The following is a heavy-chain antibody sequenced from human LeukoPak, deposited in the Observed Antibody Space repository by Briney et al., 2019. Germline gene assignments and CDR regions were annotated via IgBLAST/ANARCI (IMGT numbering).Heavy chain of an antibody. V-gene: IGHV3-64*01. CDR3: ARVRAPGSYYYMDV. CDR1: GFTFSSYA. Sequence: GGSLRLSCAASGFTFSSYAMHWVRQAPGKGLEYVSAISSNGGSTYYANSVKGRFTISRDNSKNTLYLQMGSLRAEDMAVYYCARVRAPGSYYYMDVWGKGTTVTVSS. CDR2: ISSNGGST. J-gene: IGHJ6*03. D-gene: IGHD1-14*01.